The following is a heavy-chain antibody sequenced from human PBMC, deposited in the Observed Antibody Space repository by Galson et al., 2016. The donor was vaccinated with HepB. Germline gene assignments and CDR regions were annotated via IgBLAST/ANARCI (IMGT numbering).Heavy chain of an antibody. D-gene: IGHD4-23*01. J-gene: IGHJ6*02. Sequence: SVKVSCKASGYLLIDYYIHWVRQAPGQELEWMGWINPNSGGTRYEQNFQGRVTVTRDTSINTAYVELNMLTYDDTAVYYCARESRSNGGRTQSMDVWGQGTRVTVSS. CDR2: INPNSGGT. CDR3: ARESRSNGGRTQSMDV. CDR1: GYLLIDYY. V-gene: IGHV1-2*02.